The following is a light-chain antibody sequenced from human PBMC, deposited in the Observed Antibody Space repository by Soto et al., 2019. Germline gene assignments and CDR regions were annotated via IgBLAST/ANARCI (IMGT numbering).Light chain of an antibody. V-gene: IGLV1-51*01. J-gene: IGLJ2*01. CDR3: GTWDSSLSAVV. CDR2: DNN. CDR1: SSNIGNNY. Sequence: QSVLTQPPSVSAAPGHKVTISCSGSSSNIGNNYVSWYQQLPGTAPKLLIYDNNKRPSGIPDRFSGSKSGTSATLGITGLQTGDEADYYCGTWDSSLSAVVFGGGTKVT.